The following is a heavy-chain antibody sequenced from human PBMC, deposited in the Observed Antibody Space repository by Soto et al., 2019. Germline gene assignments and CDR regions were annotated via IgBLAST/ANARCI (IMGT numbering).Heavy chain of an antibody. J-gene: IGHJ5*02. D-gene: IGHD6-13*01. Sequence: SETLSLTCTVSGGSISSYYWSWIRQPPGKGLEWIGYIYYSGSTNYNPSLKSRVTISVDTSKNQFSLKLSSVTAADTAVYYCARDGNSSWTGWFDPWGQGTLVTVSS. CDR2: IYYSGST. V-gene: IGHV4-59*01. CDR3: ARDGNSSWTGWFDP. CDR1: GGSISSYY.